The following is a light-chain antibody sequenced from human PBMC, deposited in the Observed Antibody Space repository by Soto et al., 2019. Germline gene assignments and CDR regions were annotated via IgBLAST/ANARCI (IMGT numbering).Light chain of an antibody. V-gene: IGKV3-15*01. CDR1: QSVRSH. Sequence: EVVMTQSPATLSVSPGERVTLSCRASQSVRSHLAWYQQKPGQAPSLLIFGASTRATGVPDRFSGGESGTEFTRTISSLQSEDVAVYFCQQYNDWPRTFGGGTRVEIK. CDR3: QQYNDWPRT. J-gene: IGKJ4*01. CDR2: GAS.